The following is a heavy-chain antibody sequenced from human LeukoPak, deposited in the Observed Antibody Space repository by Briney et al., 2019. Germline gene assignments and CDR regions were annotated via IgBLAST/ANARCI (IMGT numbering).Heavy chain of an antibody. D-gene: IGHD3-22*01. CDR2: ISWNSGSI. J-gene: IGHJ5*02. V-gene: IGHV3-9*01. CDR3: AKDQVVITTTGSWFDP. CDR1: GFIFNNYA. Sequence: GGSLRLSCAGSGFIFNNYAMHWVRQPPGKGLEWVSGISWNSGSIDYADSVKGRFTISRDNAKNSLYLQMNSLRVEDTAVYYCAKDQVVITTTGSWFDPWGQGTLVTVSS.